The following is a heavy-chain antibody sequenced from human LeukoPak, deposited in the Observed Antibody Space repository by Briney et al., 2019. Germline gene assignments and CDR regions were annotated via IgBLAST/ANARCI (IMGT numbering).Heavy chain of an antibody. Sequence: PSETLSLTCTVSGGSISSSSYYWGWLRQPPGKGLEWIGSIYYSGSTYYNPSLKSRVTISVDTSKNQFSLKLSSVTAADTAVYYCARLGAGTLLDYWGQGTLVTVSS. V-gene: IGHV4-39*01. CDR2: IYYSGST. D-gene: IGHD6-19*01. CDR1: GGSISSSSYY. CDR3: ARLGAGTLLDY. J-gene: IGHJ4*02.